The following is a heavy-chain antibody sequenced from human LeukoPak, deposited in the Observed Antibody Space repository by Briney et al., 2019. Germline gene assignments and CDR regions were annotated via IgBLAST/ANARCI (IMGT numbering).Heavy chain of an antibody. CDR3: ARLLPASRHYFDY. CDR2: IYYSGST. V-gene: IGHV4-59*01. Sequence: SETLSLTCTVSGDSFRSYYWSWIRQPPGKGLEWIGYIYYSGSTNYNPSLKSRVTISVDTSKNQFSLKLSSVTAADTAVYYCARLLPASRHYFDYWGLGTLVTVSS. D-gene: IGHD6-6*01. CDR1: GDSFRSYY. J-gene: IGHJ4*02.